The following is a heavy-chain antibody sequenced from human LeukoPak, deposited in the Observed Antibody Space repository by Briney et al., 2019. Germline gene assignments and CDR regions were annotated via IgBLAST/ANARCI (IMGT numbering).Heavy chain of an antibody. D-gene: IGHD3-10*01. Sequence: PSETLSLTCTVSGGSISSSSYYWGWIRQPPGKGLEWIGSIYYSGSAYYNPSLKSRVTISVDTSKNQFSLKLSSVTAADTAVYYCARDGWGFYYGSGSYAFDIWGQGTMVTVSS. CDR1: GGSISSSSYY. V-gene: IGHV4-39*07. J-gene: IGHJ3*02. CDR3: ARDGWGFYYGSGSYAFDI. CDR2: IYYSGSA.